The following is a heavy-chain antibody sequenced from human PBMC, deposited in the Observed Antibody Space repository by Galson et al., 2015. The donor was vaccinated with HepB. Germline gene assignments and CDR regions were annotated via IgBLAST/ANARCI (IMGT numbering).Heavy chain of an antibody. V-gene: IGHV1-2*02. J-gene: IGHJ5*02. CDR2: INPNSGGT. CDR3: ARDRVSGVNWFEP. Sequence: SVKVSCKASGYAFTGYYMHWVRQAPGQGLEWMGWINPNSGGTNYAQKFQGRVTMTRDTSISTAYMELSRLRSDDTAVYYCARDRVSGVNWFEPWGPGTLVTVSS. D-gene: IGHD3-10*01. CDR1: GYAFTGYY.